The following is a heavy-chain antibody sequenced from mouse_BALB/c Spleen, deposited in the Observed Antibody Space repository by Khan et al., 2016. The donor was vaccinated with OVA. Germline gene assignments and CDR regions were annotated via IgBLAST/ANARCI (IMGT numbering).Heavy chain of an antibody. J-gene: IGHJ1*01. CDR3: ARISSYWYSDV. V-gene: IGHV9-1*02. Sequence: LVESGPELKKPGETVKISCKASGYTFTNYGMNWVKQAPEKGLKWMRWINTYTGEPTYADDFKGRFVFSLETSASTAYLQISNLKNEDMTTYFCARISSYWYSDVWGAGTTVTVSS. CDR1: GYTFTNYG. CDR2: INTYTGEP. D-gene: IGHD6-2*01.